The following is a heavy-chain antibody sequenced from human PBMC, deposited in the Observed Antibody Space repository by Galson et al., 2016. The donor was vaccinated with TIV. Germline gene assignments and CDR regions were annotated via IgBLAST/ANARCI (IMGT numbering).Heavy chain of an antibody. V-gene: IGHV1-69*13. Sequence: SVKVSCKASGDTFSSFVISWVRQAPGQGLEWMGGIIPLFGEAHYAQKFQGRVPISADESTSTVYMELSGLRSGDTAMYYCAKCRNTAMDTYYYYYGLDVWGQGTTVTVSS. CDR2: IIPLFGEA. D-gene: IGHD5-18*01. CDR1: GDTFSSFV. J-gene: IGHJ6*02. CDR3: AKCRNTAMDTYYYYYGLDV.